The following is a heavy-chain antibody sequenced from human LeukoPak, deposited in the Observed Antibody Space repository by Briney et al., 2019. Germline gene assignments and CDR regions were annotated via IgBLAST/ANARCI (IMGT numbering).Heavy chain of an antibody. V-gene: IGHV3-7*01. CDR1: RFTFSNYW. J-gene: IGHJ4*02. D-gene: IGHD2-21*02. CDR2: INQDGSKK. CDR3: AKWGPYCVGDYCPALDS. Sequence: GGSLRLSCVASRFTFSNYWMSWVRQAPGKGLEWVANINQDGSKKRYADSMKGRFTISRDNAKEPLYLQLNSLRAEDTAVYYCAKWGPYCVGDYCPALDSWGPGTLVTVSS.